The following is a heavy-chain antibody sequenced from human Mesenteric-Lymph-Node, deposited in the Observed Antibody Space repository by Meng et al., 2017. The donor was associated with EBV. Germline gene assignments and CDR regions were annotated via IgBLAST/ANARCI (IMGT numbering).Heavy chain of an antibody. D-gene: IGHD1-20*01. Sequence: VPLQEAGPGLCKALETRPLTCRVSGGSVSSGSYYWSWSRQPPGKGLEWIGYIYRTGSTDYNPSLNSRVSISIDTSKNQFSLRLTSVTAADTAVYYCARDSGITVTNSFDYWGQGALVTVSS. J-gene: IGHJ4*02. CDR1: GGSVSSGSYY. CDR3: ARDSGITVTNSFDY. CDR2: IYRTGST. V-gene: IGHV4-61*01.